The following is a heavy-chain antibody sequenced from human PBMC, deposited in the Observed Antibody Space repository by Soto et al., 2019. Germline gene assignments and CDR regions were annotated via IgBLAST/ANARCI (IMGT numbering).Heavy chain of an antibody. D-gene: IGHD3-16*01. V-gene: IGHV3-7*01. J-gene: IGHJ4*02. CDR1: GFAVIGNY. CDR2: INRDGSET. Sequence: HPGGSVRLSGAASGFAVIGNYMSLVRQAPGKGLEWVANINRDGSETYYVDSVKGRFTISRDNAKNSVYLQMNSLRAEDTAVYYCARDVFENDYVPDYWGQGTLVTVSS. CDR3: ARDVFENDYVPDY.